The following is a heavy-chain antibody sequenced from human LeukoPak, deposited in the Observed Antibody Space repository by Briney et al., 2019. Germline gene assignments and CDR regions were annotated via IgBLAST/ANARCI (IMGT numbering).Heavy chain of an antibody. CDR1: GGSIRSSYYY. CDR3: ARGPLLRRRAFDY. Sequence: SETLSLTCTVSGGSIRSSYYYWGWIRQPPGKGLEWIGSIYDSGSTYYNPSLKSRVTISVDTSKNQFSLKLNSVTAADTAVYYCARGPLLRRRAFDYWGQGTLVTVSS. V-gene: IGHV4-39*01. J-gene: IGHJ4*02. CDR2: IYDSGST.